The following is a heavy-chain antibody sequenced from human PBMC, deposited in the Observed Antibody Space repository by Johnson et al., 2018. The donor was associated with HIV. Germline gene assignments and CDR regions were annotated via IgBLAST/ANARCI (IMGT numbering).Heavy chain of an antibody. CDR3: ARAGSSSSGPRAFDI. CDR2: ISYDGSNK. D-gene: IGHD6-6*01. J-gene: IGHJ3*02. Sequence: QVQLVESGGGVVQPGRSLRLSCAASGFTFSSYGMHWVRQAPGKGLEWVAVISYDGSNKYYADSAKGRFTISRDNSKNTLYLQMNSLRAEDTAVYYCARAGSSSSGPRAFDIWGQGTMVTVSS. V-gene: IGHV3-30*03. CDR1: GFTFSSYG.